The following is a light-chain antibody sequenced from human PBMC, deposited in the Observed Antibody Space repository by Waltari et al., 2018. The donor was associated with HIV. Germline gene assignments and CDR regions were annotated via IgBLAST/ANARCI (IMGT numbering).Light chain of an antibody. CDR3: QQSYNIPRT. CDR1: QSIASF. Sequence: DIQMTQSPSSLSASVGDRVSITCRASQSIASFLNWYQQKPGKAPKLLIYSASRLQTGVPSRFSGSGSGTDFTLTISSLQPEDFATYYCQQSYNIPRTFGPGTKVDI. V-gene: IGKV1-39*01. J-gene: IGKJ3*01. CDR2: SAS.